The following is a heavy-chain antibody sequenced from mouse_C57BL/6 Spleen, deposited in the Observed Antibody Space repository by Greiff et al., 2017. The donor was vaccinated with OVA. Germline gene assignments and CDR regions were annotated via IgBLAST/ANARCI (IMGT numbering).Heavy chain of an antibody. CDR1: GYTFTDYY. V-gene: IGHV1-26*01. J-gene: IGHJ3*01. D-gene: IGHD1-1*01. CDR3: ARSGSSPWFAY. Sequence: EVQLQQSGPELVKPGASVKISCKASGYTFTDYYMNWVKQSPGKSLEWIGDINPNNGGTSYNQKFKGKATLTVDKSSSTAYMELRSLTSEDSAVYYCARSGSSPWFAYWGQGTLVTVSA. CDR2: INPNNGGT.